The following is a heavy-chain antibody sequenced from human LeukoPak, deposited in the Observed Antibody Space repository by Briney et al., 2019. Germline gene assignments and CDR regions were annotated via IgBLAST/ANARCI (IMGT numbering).Heavy chain of an antibody. J-gene: IGHJ6*03. V-gene: IGHV4-59*01. Sequence: SETLSLTCTVSGGSISSYYWSWIRQPPGEGLEWIGYIYYSGSTNYNSSLKSRVTISVDTSKNQFSLKLSSVTAADTAVYYCARVASGWSRAYYYYMDVWGKGTTVTVSS. CDR3: ARVASGWSRAYYYYMDV. CDR1: GGSISSYY. D-gene: IGHD6-19*01. CDR2: IYYSGST.